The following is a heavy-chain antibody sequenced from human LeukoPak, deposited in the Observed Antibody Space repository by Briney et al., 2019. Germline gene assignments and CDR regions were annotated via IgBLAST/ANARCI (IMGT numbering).Heavy chain of an antibody. CDR1: GGSISSYY. CDR3: ARSPEQWLVLPFDY. J-gene: IGHJ4*02. CDR2: IYYSGST. V-gene: IGHV4-59*01. Sequence: SETPSLTCTVSGGSISSYYWSWIRQPPGKGLEWIGYIYYSGSTNYNPSLKSRVTISVDTSKNQFSLKLSSVTAADTAVYYCARSPEQWLVLPFDYWGQGTLVTVSS. D-gene: IGHD6-19*01.